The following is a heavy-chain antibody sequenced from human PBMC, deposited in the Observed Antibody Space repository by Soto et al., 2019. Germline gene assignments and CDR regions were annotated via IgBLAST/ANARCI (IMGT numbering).Heavy chain of an antibody. J-gene: IGHJ6*02. V-gene: IGHV3-33*01. CDR1: GFTFSSYG. CDR2: IWYDGSNK. CDR3: ARVGSGWYYYYGMDV. Sequence: QVQLVESGGGVVQPGRSLRLSCAASGFTFSSYGMHWVRQAPGKGLEWVAVIWYDGSNKYYADSVKGRFTISRDNSKNPLYLQMNSLRAEDRAVYYCARVGSGWYYYYGMDVWRQGTTVTVSS. D-gene: IGHD6-19*01.